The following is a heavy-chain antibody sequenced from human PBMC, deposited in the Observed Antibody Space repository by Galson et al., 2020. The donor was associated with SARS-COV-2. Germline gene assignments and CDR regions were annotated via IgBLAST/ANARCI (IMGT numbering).Heavy chain of an antibody. CDR3: TTVPIRFLEWFDY. D-gene: IGHD3-3*01. CDR1: GFTFSNAW. Sequence: GESLKISCAASGFTFSNAWMSWVRQAPGKGLEWVGRIKSKTDGGTTDYAAPVKGRFTISRDDSKNTLYLQMNSLKTEDTAVYYCTTVPIRFLEWFDYWGQGTLVTVSS. J-gene: IGHJ4*02. CDR2: IKSKTDGGTT. V-gene: IGHV3-15*01.